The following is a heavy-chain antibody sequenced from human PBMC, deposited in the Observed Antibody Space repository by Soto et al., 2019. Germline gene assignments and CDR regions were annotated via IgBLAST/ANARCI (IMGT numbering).Heavy chain of an antibody. CDR1: GFTFSTYG. J-gene: IGHJ4*02. Sequence: QVQLVESGGGVVQPGRSLRLSCAASGFTFSTYGMHWVRQAPGKGLEWGAVISYDGGDKYYADSVKGRFTISRDNSKNTLYLQMNSLRTEDTAVYYCAKLFYYGSGSSDYWGQGTLVTVSS. CDR2: ISYDGGDK. D-gene: IGHD3-10*01. V-gene: IGHV3-30*18. CDR3: AKLFYYGSGSSDY.